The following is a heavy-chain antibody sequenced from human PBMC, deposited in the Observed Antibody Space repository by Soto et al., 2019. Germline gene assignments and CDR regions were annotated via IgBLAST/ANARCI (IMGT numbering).Heavy chain of an antibody. CDR2: ISGSGRST. CDR1: GFSFSNYG. V-gene: IGHV3-23*01. D-gene: IGHD1-7*01. CDR3: AKASSGITETPYYFDY. Sequence: GGSLRLSCAASGFSFSNYGISWVRQAPGKGLEWVSVISGSGRSTYHADSVKGRFTISRDNSKDRLYLQMNSLRAEDTAVYYCAKASSGITETPYYFDYWGQGTQVTVSS. J-gene: IGHJ4*02.